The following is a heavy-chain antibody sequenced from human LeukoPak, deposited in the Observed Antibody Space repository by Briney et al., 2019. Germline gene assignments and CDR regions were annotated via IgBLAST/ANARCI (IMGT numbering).Heavy chain of an antibody. CDR3: ARAQLNLLVDFGMDV. D-gene: IGHD1-1*01. V-gene: IGHV4-59*01. CDR2: IYYSGST. CDR1: GGSISTYY. J-gene: IGHJ6*02. Sequence: PSETLSLTCSVSGGSISTYYWSWIRQPPGKGLEWIGYIYYSGSTNYNASLKSRVTISVDTSKNQFSLKLTSVTAADTAVYYCARAQLNLLVDFGMDVWGQGTTVTVSS.